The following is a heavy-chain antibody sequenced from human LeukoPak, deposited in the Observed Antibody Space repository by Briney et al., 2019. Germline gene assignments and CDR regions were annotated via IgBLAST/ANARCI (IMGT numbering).Heavy chain of an antibody. CDR1: GGSISSYY. CDR2: IIHSGST. CDR3: ARRGTYGIPPKT. J-gene: IGHJ4*02. Sequence: SETLSLTCTVSGGSISSYYWSWIRQPPGKGLEWIGEIIHSGSTNYNPSLKSRVTISVDTSKNQISLKLSSVTAADTAVYYCARRGTYGIPPKTWGQGTLVTVSS. V-gene: IGHV4-34*12. D-gene: IGHD1-1*01.